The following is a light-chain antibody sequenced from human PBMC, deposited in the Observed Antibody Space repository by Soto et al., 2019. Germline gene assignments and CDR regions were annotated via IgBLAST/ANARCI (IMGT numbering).Light chain of an antibody. V-gene: IGLV2-14*03. CDR1: SSDVGAYNY. CDR2: EVS. J-gene: IGLJ3*02. CDR3: SSYTSSSTWL. Sequence: QSALTQPASVSASPGQSITISCTGTSSDVGAYNYVSWYQQHPGKAPKLMIYEVSNRPSGVSNRFSGSKSANTASLTISGLQAGDEADYYCSSYTSSSTWLFGGGTKLTVL.